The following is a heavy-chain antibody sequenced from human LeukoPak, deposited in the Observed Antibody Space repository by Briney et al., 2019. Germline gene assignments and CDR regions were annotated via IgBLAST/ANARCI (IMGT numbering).Heavy chain of an antibody. CDR2: IYYSGST. Sequence: PSETLSLTCTVSGGSIGSNYWTWIRQPPGKGLEWIGYIYYSGSTNYNPSLKSRVTMSVDTSKKQFSLKLSSVTAADTAVYYCARGPTANNYYYGMDVWGQGTTVTVSS. J-gene: IGHJ6*02. CDR1: GGSIGSNY. D-gene: IGHD4-17*01. V-gene: IGHV4-59*01. CDR3: ARGPTANNYYYGMDV.